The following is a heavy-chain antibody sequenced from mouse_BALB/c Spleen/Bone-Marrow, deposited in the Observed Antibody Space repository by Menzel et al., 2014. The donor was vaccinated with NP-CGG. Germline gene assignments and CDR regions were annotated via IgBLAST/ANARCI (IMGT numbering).Heavy chain of an antibody. V-gene: IGHV14-3*02. CDR1: GFNIKDTY. CDR2: IDPANGNT. Sequence: VQLQQPGAELVKPGASVKLSCTASGFNIKDTYMHWVKQRPERGLEWIGRIDPANGNTKYDPKFQGKATITADTSSNTAYLQLSSLTSEDTAVYYCARFPYDYGGGDYWGQGTTLTVSS. CDR3: ARFPYDYGGGDY. J-gene: IGHJ2*01. D-gene: IGHD2-4*01.